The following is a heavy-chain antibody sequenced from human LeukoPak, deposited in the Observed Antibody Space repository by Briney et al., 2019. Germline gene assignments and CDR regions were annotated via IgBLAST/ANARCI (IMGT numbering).Heavy chain of an antibody. Sequence: SETLSLTCTVSGGSISSSSYYWGWIRQPPGKGLEWIGSIYYSGSTYYNPSLKSRVTISVDTSKNQFSLKLSSVTAADTAVYYCARVELDDSSGYYTGAFDYWGQGTLVTVSS. V-gene: IGHV4-39*07. D-gene: IGHD3-22*01. CDR3: ARVELDDSSGYYTGAFDY. CDR1: GGSISSSSYY. CDR2: IYYSGST. J-gene: IGHJ4*02.